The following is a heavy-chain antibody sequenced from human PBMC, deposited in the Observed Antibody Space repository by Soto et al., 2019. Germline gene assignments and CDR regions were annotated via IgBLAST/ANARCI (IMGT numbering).Heavy chain of an antibody. J-gene: IGHJ4*02. CDR2: IIPILGIA. CDR3: AIGYCSSTSCYFVGNY. V-gene: IGHV1-69*02. D-gene: IGHD2-2*01. CDR1: GGTFSNYT. Sequence: QVQLVQSGAEVKKPGSSVKVSCKASGGTFSNYTISWVRQAPGQGLEWMGRIIPILGIANYAQKFQGRVTITADKSTSTAYMELSSLRSEDTAVYYCAIGYCSSTSCYFVGNYWGQGTLVTVSS.